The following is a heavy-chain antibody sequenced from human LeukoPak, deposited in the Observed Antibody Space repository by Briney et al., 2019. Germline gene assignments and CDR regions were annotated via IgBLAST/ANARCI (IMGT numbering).Heavy chain of an antibody. CDR1: GFTFSSYG. CDR2: IWYDGSNK. Sequence: PGGSLRLSCAASGFTFSSYGMPWVRQAPGKGLEWVAVIWYDGSNKYYADSVRGRFTISRDNSKNTLYLQMNSLRAEDTAVYYCARDEGYSYGEAFDYWGQGTLVTVSS. CDR3: ARDEGYSYGEAFDY. V-gene: IGHV3-33*01. D-gene: IGHD5-18*01. J-gene: IGHJ4*02.